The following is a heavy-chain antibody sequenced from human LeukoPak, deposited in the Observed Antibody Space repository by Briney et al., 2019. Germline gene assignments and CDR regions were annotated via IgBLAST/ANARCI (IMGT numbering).Heavy chain of an antibody. J-gene: IGHJ6*02. V-gene: IGHV4-38-2*02. CDR1: GYSISSGYC. CDR2: INHSGST. CDR3: AGLTGRRPYYYYYGMDV. D-gene: IGHD3-10*01. Sequence: SETLSLTCTVSGYSISSGYCWGWIRQPPGKGLEWIGEINHSGSTNYNPSLKSRVTISVDTSKNQFSLKLSSVTAADTAVYYCAGLTGRRPYYYYYGMDVWGQGTTVTVSS.